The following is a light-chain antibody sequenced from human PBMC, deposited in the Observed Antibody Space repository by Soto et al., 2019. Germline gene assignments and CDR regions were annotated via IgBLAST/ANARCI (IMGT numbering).Light chain of an antibody. CDR2: TAS. J-gene: IGKJ4*01. Sequence: DILVTQSPSSVSASVGDRVTITCRASQGINSWLAWYQQKPGLAPRLLIYTASNLQSGVPSRFSGCGSCTDFILTISSLQPEDVATYYCQQASGFPLTYGRGTKVEIK. V-gene: IGKV1-12*01. CDR1: QGINSW. CDR3: QQASGFPLT.